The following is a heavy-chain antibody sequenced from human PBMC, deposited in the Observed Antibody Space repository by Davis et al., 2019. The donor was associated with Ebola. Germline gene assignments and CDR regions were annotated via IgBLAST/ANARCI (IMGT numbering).Heavy chain of an antibody. V-gene: IGHV3-64*04. CDR2: ISSNGGST. CDR1: GFTFSSYA. Sequence: PGGSLRLSCSASGFTFSSYAMHWVRQAPGKGLEYVSAISSNGGSTYYADSVKGRFTISRDNSKNTLYLQMNSLRAEDTAVYYCAREPIVLMVYASSRGFYYYGMDVWGQGTTVTVSS. D-gene: IGHD2-8*01. J-gene: IGHJ6*02. CDR3: AREPIVLMVYASSRGFYYYGMDV.